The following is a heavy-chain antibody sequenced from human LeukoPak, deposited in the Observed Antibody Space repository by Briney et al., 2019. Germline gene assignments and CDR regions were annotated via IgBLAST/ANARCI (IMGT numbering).Heavy chain of an antibody. D-gene: IGHD3-10*01. Sequence: GRSLRLSCAASGFTFSGYGMHWVRQAPGKGLEWVAVVSYDGSNKYYADSVKGRFTISRDNSKNTLYLQMNSLRAEDTAVYYCAKEVYFDSGSYPDYWGQGTLVTVSS. CDR3: AKEVYFDSGSYPDY. V-gene: IGHV3-30*18. J-gene: IGHJ4*02. CDR1: GFTFSGYG. CDR2: VSYDGSNK.